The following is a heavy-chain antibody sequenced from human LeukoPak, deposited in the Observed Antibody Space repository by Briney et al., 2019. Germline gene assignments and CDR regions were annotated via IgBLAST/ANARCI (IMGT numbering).Heavy chain of an antibody. CDR2: ISAYNGNT. D-gene: IGHD2-15*01. Sequence: ASVEVSCKASGYTFTSYGISWVRQAPGQGLEWMGWISAYNGNTNYAQKLQGRVTMTTDTSTSSAYMELRSLRSDDTAVYYCARTIVVVVAATPTPNWFDPWGQGTLVTVSS. V-gene: IGHV1-18*01. CDR1: GYTFTSYG. CDR3: ARTIVVVVAATPTPNWFDP. J-gene: IGHJ5*02.